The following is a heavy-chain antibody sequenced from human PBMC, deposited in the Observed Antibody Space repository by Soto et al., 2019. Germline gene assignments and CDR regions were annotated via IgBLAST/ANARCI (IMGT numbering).Heavy chain of an antibody. CDR1: GFSLSNARMG. V-gene: IGHV2-26*01. J-gene: IGHJ6*03. CDR2: IFSNDEK. Sequence: QVTLKESGPVLVKPTETLTLTCTVSGFSLSNARMGVSWIRQPPGKALEWLAHIFSNDEKSYSTSLKSRLAISKDTSKSQVVLTMTTMDPVDTATYYCARILSGGSWPDYYYFMDVWGKGTTVSVSS. CDR3: ARILSGGSWPDYYYFMDV. D-gene: IGHD2-15*01.